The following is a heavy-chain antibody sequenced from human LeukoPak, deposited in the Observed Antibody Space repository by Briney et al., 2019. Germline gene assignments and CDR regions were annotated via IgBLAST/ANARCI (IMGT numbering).Heavy chain of an antibody. Sequence: ASVKVSCKASGYTFTSYGISWVRQAPGQGLEWMGWINPNSGGTNYAQKFQGRVTMTRDTSISTAYMELSRLRSDDTAVYYCARSGGSGVIEIWGQGTLVTVSS. D-gene: IGHD2-15*01. CDR1: GYTFTSYG. CDR2: INPNSGGT. V-gene: IGHV1-2*02. J-gene: IGHJ4*02. CDR3: ARSGGSGVIEI.